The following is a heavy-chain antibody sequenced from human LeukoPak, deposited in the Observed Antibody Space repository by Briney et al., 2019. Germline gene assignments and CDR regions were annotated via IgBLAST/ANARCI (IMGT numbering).Heavy chain of an antibody. D-gene: IGHD3-22*01. CDR2: IKQDGSEK. V-gene: IGHV3-7*01. CDR3: ARDSYYYDSSGDFGY. J-gene: IGHJ4*02. Sequence: GGSLRLSCAASGFTFSSYWMSWVRQAPGKGLEWVANIKQDGSEKYYVDSVKGRFTISRDNAKNTLYLQMNSLRAEDTAVYYCARDSYYYDSSGDFGYWGQGTLVTVSS. CDR1: GFTFSSYW.